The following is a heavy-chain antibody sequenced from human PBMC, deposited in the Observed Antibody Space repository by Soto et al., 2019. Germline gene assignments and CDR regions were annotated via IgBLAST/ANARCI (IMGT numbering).Heavy chain of an antibody. CDR2: IYPRDSDT. Sequence: GESLKISCKGSGYTFSSYWIGWVRQMPGKGLEWMGIIYPRDSDTRYGPSFQGQVIFSADKSISTAYLQWSSLKASDTAMYHCVRPPDNWSPFDYWGQGTPVPICS. CDR1: GYTFSSYW. J-gene: IGHJ4*02. D-gene: IGHD1-20*01. V-gene: IGHV5-51*01. CDR3: VRPPDNWSPFDY.